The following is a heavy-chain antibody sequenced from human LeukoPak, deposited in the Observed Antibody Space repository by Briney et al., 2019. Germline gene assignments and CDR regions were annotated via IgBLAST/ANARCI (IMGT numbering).Heavy chain of an antibody. V-gene: IGHV3-9*01. CDR3: AKDAYYDSSGVDY. D-gene: IGHD3-22*01. Sequence: GRTLRLSCAASGFTFDDYAMHWVRQAPGKGLEWVSGISWNSGSIGYADSVKGRFTISRDNAKNSLYLQMNSLRAEDTALYYCAKDAYYDSSGVDYWGQGTLVTVSS. J-gene: IGHJ4*02. CDR1: GFTFDDYA. CDR2: ISWNSGSI.